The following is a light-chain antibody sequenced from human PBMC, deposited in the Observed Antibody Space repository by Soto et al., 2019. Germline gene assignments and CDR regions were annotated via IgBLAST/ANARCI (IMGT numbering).Light chain of an antibody. Sequence: QPVLTQSPSASASLGASVKLTCTLTSGHSNYAIAWHQQQPEKGPRYLMRLNGDGSHTKGRGIPDRFSGSSSGADRYLTISSLQSEDEADYYCQTWDTGIQVFGAGTKLTVL. CDR1: SGHSNYA. J-gene: IGLJ2*01. CDR2: LNGDGSH. V-gene: IGLV4-69*01. CDR3: QTWDTGIQV.